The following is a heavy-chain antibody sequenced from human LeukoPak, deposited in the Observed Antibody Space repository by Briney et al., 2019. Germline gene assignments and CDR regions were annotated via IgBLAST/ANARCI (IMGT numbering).Heavy chain of an antibody. CDR3: ARDKRNYYGSDY. D-gene: IGHD3-10*01. CDR1: GFTFSLYS. CDR2: ISAKSNYT. J-gene: IGHJ4*02. Sequence: PGGSLRLSCAASGFTFSLYSMNWVRQAPGKGLEWVSYISAKSNYTYYADSVKGRFTISRDNAKNSLLLQMNSLRAEDTAVYYCARDKRNYYGSDYWGLGTLVTVSS. V-gene: IGHV3-21*01.